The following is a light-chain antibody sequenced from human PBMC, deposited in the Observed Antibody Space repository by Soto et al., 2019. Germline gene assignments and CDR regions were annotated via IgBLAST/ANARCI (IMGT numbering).Light chain of an antibody. CDR1: QSVSIL. CDR3: QQYNNWPRT. J-gene: IGKJ1*01. Sequence: EILMAQAPSTLSLSPRGIATLSSRASQSVSILLAWYQQKPGQAPRLLIHGATTRATGIPARFSGSGSGTEFTLTISSLQSEDFAVYYCQQYNNWPRTFGQGTKVDIK. V-gene: IGKV3-15*01. CDR2: GAT.